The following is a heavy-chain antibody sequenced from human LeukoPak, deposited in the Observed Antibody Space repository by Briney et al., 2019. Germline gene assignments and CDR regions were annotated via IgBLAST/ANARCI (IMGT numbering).Heavy chain of an antibody. CDR3: ARDQGEQWLVPDY. CDR2: INSEGSST. D-gene: IGHD6-19*01. Sequence: GGSLRLSCAASGFTFSSYRMHWVRQAPGKGLVWVSRINSEGSSTSYADSVKGRFTISRDNAKNTLYLQMNSLRAEDTAVYYCARDQGEQWLVPDYWGQGTLVTVSS. CDR1: GFTFSSYR. V-gene: IGHV3-74*01. J-gene: IGHJ4*02.